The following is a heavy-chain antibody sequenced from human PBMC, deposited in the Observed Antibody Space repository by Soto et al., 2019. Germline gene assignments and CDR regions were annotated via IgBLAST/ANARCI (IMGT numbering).Heavy chain of an antibody. D-gene: IGHD3-9*01. V-gene: IGHV1-8*01. Sequence: ASVKVSCKTSGYTFTDYDINWVRQAPGQGLEWMGWMSPDSSNAGYAQQFQGRVSMTSNTSIRTAYMELSSLRTEDTAVYYCEVTTGYWSQGTLVTVSS. CDR3: EVTTGY. CDR1: GYTFTDYD. J-gene: IGHJ4*02. CDR2: MSPDSSNA.